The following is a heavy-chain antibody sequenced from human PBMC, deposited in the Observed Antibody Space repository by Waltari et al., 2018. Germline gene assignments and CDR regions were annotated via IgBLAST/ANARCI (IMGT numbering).Heavy chain of an antibody. CDR1: GYTFTSYD. CDR2: MNRNGGNT. D-gene: IGHD3-3*01. CDR3: ARKRIFGDNWFDP. V-gene: IGHV1-8*03. J-gene: IGHJ5*02. Sequence: QVQLVQSGAEVKKPGASVKVSCKASGYTFTSYDINWVRQATGQGLEWMGWMNRNGGNTGDEEKFKGRVSITRNTYRSTAYMELSSLRSEDTAVYYCARKRIFGDNWFDPWGQGTLVTVSS.